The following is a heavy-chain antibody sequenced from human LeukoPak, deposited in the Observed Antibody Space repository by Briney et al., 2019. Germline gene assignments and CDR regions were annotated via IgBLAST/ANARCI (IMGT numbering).Heavy chain of an antibody. Sequence: GGSLRLSCAASGFSVSGNYMSWVRQAPGKGLEWVSFIHTAGSTFYADSVKGRFTISRDNSKNTLYLQMNSLRAGDTAMYYCARGYCSGGSCSKFDYWGQGTLVTVSS. CDR2: IHTAGST. J-gene: IGHJ4*02. CDR1: GFSVSGNY. D-gene: IGHD2-15*01. CDR3: ARGYCSGGSCSKFDY. V-gene: IGHV3-53*01.